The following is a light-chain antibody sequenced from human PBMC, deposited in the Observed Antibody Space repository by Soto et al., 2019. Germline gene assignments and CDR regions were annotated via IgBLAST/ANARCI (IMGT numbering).Light chain of an antibody. CDR3: TSPTPGSLYV. CDR1: SSDVGNYNY. V-gene: IGLV2-14*01. J-gene: IGLJ1*01. CDR2: MVS. Sequence: QSALTQPASVSGSPGQSITISCTGTSSDVGNYNYVSWYQQNPGRVPKLLIYMVSNRASGVSNRFSGSKSGNTASLTISGLQAEDEADYFCTSPTPGSLYVFGTGTKVTVL.